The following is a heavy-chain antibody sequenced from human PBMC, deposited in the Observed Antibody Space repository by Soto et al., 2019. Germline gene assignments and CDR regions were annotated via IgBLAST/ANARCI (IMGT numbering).Heavy chain of an antibody. Sequence: QVQLVQSGAEVKKPGASVKVSCKASGYTFTSNYVHWVRQAPGQGLEWRGIINPRGGSTNNAQKFEGRVTMNRDTSTSTVYRELSRLRSEDTAVYFCAREVGFYSGTKYYWDYWGQGTLVTVSS. CDR2: INPRGGST. CDR3: AREVGFYSGTKYYWDY. V-gene: IGHV1-46*01. D-gene: IGHD2-15*01. CDR1: GYTFTSNY. J-gene: IGHJ4*02.